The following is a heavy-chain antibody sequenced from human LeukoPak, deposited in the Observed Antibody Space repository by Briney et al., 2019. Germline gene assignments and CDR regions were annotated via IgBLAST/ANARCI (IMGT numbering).Heavy chain of an antibody. Sequence: ASVKVSCKASGYTFTSYAMHWVRQAPGQRLEWMGWINAGNGNTKYSQKFQGRVTITRDTSASTAYMELSSLRSEDTAVYYCARAEGGPYYYDSSGYPQPPDDYWGQGTLVTVSS. CDR3: ARAEGGPYYYDSSGYPQPPDDY. J-gene: IGHJ4*02. CDR2: INAGNGNT. CDR1: GYTFTSYA. V-gene: IGHV1-3*01. D-gene: IGHD3-22*01.